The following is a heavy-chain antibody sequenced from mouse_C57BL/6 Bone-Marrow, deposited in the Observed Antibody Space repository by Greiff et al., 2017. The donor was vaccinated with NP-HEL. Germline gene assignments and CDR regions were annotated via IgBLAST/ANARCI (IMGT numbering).Heavy chain of an antibody. CDR1: GYTFTSYW. J-gene: IGHJ2*01. CDR3: ASLGALRRDY. D-gene: IGHD1-1*01. V-gene: IGHV1-61*01. Sequence: VKLQESGAELVRPGSSVKLSCKASGYTFTSYWMDWVKQRPGQGLEWIGNIYPSDSETHYNQKFKDKATLTVDKSSSTAYMQLSSLTSEDSAVYYCASLGALRRDYWGQGTTLTVSS. CDR2: IYPSDSET.